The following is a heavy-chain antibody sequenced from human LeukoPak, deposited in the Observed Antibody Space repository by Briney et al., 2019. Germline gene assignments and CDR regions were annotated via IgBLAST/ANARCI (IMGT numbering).Heavy chain of an antibody. CDR2: INHSGST. Sequence: SETLSLTCTVSGGSISSYCWSWIRQSPGKGLEWIGEINHSGSTNYNPSLKSRVTISVDTSKNQFSLKLSSVTAADTAVYYCARGEYYDYVWGSYRSVDYWGQGTLVTVSS. J-gene: IGHJ4*02. V-gene: IGHV4-34*01. D-gene: IGHD3-16*02. CDR1: GGSISSYC. CDR3: ARGEYYDYVWGSYRSVDY.